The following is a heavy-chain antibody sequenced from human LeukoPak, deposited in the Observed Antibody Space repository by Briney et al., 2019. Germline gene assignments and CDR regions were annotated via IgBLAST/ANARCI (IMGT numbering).Heavy chain of an antibody. CDR1: GGSISGGNYR. V-gene: IGHV4-39*07. CDR2: IQFNGKT. Sequence: PSETLSLTCTVSGGSISGGNYRWGWIRQPPGKGLEWIANIQFNGKTDYNPSLKSRVTISVDTSKNQFSLKLSSVTAADTAVYYCVTFGSSYYFDYWGQGTLVTVSS. D-gene: IGHD3-16*01. J-gene: IGHJ4*02. CDR3: VTFGSSYYFDY.